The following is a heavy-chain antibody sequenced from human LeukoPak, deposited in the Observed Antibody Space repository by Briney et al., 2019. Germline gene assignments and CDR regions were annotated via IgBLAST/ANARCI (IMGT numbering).Heavy chain of an antibody. D-gene: IGHD3-16*02. V-gene: IGHV1-8*01. CDR2: VNPNGKK. CDR3: AKGLRSDF. CDR1: GYIFTNYD. J-gene: IGHJ4*02. Sequence: ASVKVSCKAFGYIFTNYDINWVRQAAGQGLEWVGWVNPNGKKVYAQKFQGRVTLSTDSSISTAYMELTSLRSDDTAVYYCAKGLRSDFWGQGTLVSVSS.